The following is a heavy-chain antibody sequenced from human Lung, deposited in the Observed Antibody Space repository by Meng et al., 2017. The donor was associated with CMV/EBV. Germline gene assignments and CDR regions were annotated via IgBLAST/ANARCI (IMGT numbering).Heavy chain of an antibody. D-gene: IGHD3-3*01. Sequence: ASVKVSXKASGYTFTNYGISWVRQAPGQGLEWMGWISGYTGNTNYAQKVQDRVIMTTDTPTSTAYMELRSLRSDDTAVYYCARDGPLRFLEWSPYYFDYWGQGXLVTDSS. CDR1: GYTFTNYG. V-gene: IGHV1-18*01. CDR3: ARDGPLRFLEWSPYYFDY. CDR2: ISGYTGNT. J-gene: IGHJ4*02.